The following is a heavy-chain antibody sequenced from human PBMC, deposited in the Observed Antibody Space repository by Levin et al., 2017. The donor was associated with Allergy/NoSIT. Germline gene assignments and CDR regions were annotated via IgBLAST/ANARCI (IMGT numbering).Heavy chain of an antibody. D-gene: IGHD3-22*01. V-gene: IGHV3-30*18. CDR2: ISYDGTNR. J-gene: IGHJ4*02. CDR3: AKDFDTSGTAPDY. CDR1: GFTFSAYG. Sequence: GGSLRLSCAASGFTFSAYGMHWVRQAPGKGLEWLTSISYDGTNRYYADSVRGRITISRDHSKNTLSLQMARLRAEDTAVYYCAKDFDTSGTAPDYRGQGALVTDSS.